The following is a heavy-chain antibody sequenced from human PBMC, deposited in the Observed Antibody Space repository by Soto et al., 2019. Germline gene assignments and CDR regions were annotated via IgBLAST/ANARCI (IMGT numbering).Heavy chain of an antibody. Sequence: GGSLRLSCAASGFTFRSFTMNWVRQAPGKGLEWVSTSSSNSAYIYYTDALRGRFTISRDNAKNSLHLQMNSLRAEDTAVYYCTRDASRDSSARGWFDPWGPGTLVTVSS. V-gene: IGHV3-21*01. D-gene: IGHD6-13*01. CDR3: TRDASRDSSARGWFDP. J-gene: IGHJ5*02. CDR2: SSSNSAYI. CDR1: GFTFRSFT.